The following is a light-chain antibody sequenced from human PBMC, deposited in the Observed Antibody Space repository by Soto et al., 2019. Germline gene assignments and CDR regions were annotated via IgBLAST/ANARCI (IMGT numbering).Light chain of an antibody. V-gene: IGKV3-11*01. CDR1: QSVSSY. CDR2: DAS. Sequence: EIVLTQSPATLSLSPGERATLSCRASQSVSSYLAWYQQKPGQAPRLLIYDASNRATGIPARFSGSGSGTDSTLTISSLEPEDFAVYYCQQRSNWTWTFGQGTKRWIS. J-gene: IGKJ1*01. CDR3: QQRSNWTWT.